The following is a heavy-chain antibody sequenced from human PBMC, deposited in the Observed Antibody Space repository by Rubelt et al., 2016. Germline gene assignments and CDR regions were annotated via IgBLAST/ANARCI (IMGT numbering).Heavy chain of an antibody. CDR1: GGSFSGYY. CDR3: ARGGGYGPFL. Sequence: QVQLQQWGAGLLKPSETLSLTCAVYGGSFSGYYWSWIRQSPGKGLEWIGEIHHRGSTNYNQSLKSRVTISTDASKNQFSLKMTSVTAADTAVYYCARGGGYGPFLWGQGTLVTVSS. V-gene: IGHV4-34*01. D-gene: IGHD4-17*01. CDR2: IHHRGST. J-gene: IGHJ4*02.